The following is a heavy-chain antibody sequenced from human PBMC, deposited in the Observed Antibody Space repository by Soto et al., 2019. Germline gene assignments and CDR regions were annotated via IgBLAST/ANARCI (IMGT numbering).Heavy chain of an antibody. D-gene: IGHD2-15*01. CDR2: IVVGSGNT. Sequence: QLVESGGGLVQPGGSLRLSCAASGFTFSSSAVQWVRQARGQRLEWIGWIVVGSGNTNYAQKFQERVTITRDMSTSTAYMELSSLRSEDTAVYYCAAAPYYCSGGSCYDYWGQGTLVTVSS. CDR1: GFTFSSSA. V-gene: IGHV1-58*01. CDR3: AAAPYYCSGGSCYDY. J-gene: IGHJ4*02.